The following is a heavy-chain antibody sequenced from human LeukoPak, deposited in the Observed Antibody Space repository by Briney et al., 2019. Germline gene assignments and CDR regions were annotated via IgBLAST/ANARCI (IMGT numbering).Heavy chain of an antibody. V-gene: IGHV3-15*01. CDR3: TSGAADSGSPFDY. J-gene: IGHJ4*02. Sequence: GGSLRLSCAASGFTFSNAWMSWVRQAPGKGLEWVGRIKSKTDGGTTDYAAPVEGRFTISRDDSKNTLYLQMNSLKTEDTAVYYCTSGAADSGSPFDYWGQGTLVTVSS. D-gene: IGHD6-13*01. CDR1: GFTFSNAW. CDR2: IKSKTDGGTT.